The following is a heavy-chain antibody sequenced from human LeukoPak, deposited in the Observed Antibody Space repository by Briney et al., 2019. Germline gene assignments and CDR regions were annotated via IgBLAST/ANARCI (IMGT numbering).Heavy chain of an antibody. CDR3: AKDRETYYAERRFNWFDP. CDR1: GFTFTNYA. Sequence: GGSLRLSCAASGFTFTNYAMSWVRQAPGKGLEWVSAIGGSGSSTYYADSVKGRFTISRDNSKNTLYLQMNSLRAEDTAIYYCAKDRETYYAERRFNWFDPWGQGTLSPSPQ. V-gene: IGHV3-23*01. D-gene: IGHD2/OR15-2a*01. J-gene: IGHJ5*02. CDR2: IGGSGSST.